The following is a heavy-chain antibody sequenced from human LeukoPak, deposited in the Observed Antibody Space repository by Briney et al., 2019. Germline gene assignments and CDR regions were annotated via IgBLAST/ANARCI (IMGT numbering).Heavy chain of an antibody. Sequence: GGSLRLSCAASGFTVSSNYTSWVRQAPGKGLEWVSVIYSGGSTYYADSVKGRFTISRDNSKNTLYLQMNSLRAEDTAVYYCAREAYCGGDCYFDYWGQGTLVTVSS. V-gene: IGHV3-53*01. CDR3: AREAYCGGDCYFDY. J-gene: IGHJ4*02. CDR1: GFTVSSNY. CDR2: IYSGGST. D-gene: IGHD2-21*02.